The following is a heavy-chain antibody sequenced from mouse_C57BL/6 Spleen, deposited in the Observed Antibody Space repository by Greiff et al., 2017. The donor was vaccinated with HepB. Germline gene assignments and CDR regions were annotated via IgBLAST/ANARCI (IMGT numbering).Heavy chain of an antibody. V-gene: IGHV1-62-2*01. CDR2: FYPGSGSI. Sequence: QVHVKQSGAELVKPGASVKLSCKASGYTFTEYTIHWVKQRSGQGLEWIGWFYPGSGSIKYNEKFKDKATLTADKSSSTVYMELSRLTSEDSAVYFCPRHEDYDGYYAWFAYWGQGTLVTVSA. CDR3: PRHEDYDGYYAWFAY. D-gene: IGHD2-3*01. CDR1: GYTFTEYT. J-gene: IGHJ3*01.